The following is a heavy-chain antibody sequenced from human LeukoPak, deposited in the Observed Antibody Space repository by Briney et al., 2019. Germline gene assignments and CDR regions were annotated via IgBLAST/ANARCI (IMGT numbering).Heavy chain of an antibody. CDR2: IYHSGST. Sequence: PSETLSLTCAVSGYSISSGYYWGRIRQPPGKGLEWIGSIYHSGSTYYNPSLKSRVTISVDTSKNQFSLKLSSVTAADTAVYYCARHRGPYSSSWYAVDYWGQGTLVTVSS. CDR3: ARHRGPYSSSWYAVDY. CDR1: GYSISSGYY. J-gene: IGHJ4*02. D-gene: IGHD6-13*01. V-gene: IGHV4-38-2*01.